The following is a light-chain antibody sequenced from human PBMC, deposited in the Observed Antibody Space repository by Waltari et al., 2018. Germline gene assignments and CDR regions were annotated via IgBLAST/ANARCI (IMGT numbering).Light chain of an antibody. CDR1: SSDVGGYNY. V-gene: IGLV2-14*01. Sequence: QSALTQPASVSGTPGQSMTIPCTGSSSDVGGYNYVSWYQQHPGKVPKLMIFEVTNRPSGVSNRFSGSKSGNTASLTISGLQAEDEADYYCCSYTSSHTVVFGGGTKLTVL. J-gene: IGLJ2*01. CDR3: CSYTSSHTVV. CDR2: EVT.